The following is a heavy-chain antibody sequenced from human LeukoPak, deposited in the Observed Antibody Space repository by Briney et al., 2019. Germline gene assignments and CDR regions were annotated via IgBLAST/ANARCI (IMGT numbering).Heavy chain of an antibody. J-gene: IGHJ4*02. D-gene: IGHD3-10*01. Sequence: ASVKVSCKASGYTFTSYGISWVRQAPGQGLEWMGWISAYNGNTNYAQKLQGRVTMTTDTSTSIAYMELRSLRSDDTAVYYCATSYGSGSYYNVYYWGQGTLVTVSS. CDR1: GYTFTSYG. CDR2: ISAYNGNT. V-gene: IGHV1-18*01. CDR3: ATSYGSGSYYNVYY.